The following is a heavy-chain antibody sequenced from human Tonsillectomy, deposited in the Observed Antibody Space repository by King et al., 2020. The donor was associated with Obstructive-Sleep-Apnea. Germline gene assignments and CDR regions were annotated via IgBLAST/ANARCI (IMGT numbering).Heavy chain of an antibody. CDR2: VSWNSGRI. CDR3: AKGLNSGWYVGPDY. CDR1: GFTFDDYA. J-gene: IGHJ4*02. V-gene: IGHV3-9*01. Sequence: VQLVESGGGLVQPGRSLRLSCAASGFTFDDYAMHWVRQAPGKGREWVSGVSWNSGRIGYADSVKGRFTISRDNAKNSLYMHMNSLRVDDTALYYCAKGLNSGWYVGPDYWGQGTLVTVSS. D-gene: IGHD6-19*01.